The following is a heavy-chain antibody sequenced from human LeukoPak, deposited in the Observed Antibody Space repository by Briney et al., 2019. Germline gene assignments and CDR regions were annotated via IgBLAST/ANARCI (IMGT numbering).Heavy chain of an antibody. J-gene: IGHJ4*02. CDR2: IKQDGSEK. V-gene: IGHV3-7*01. D-gene: IGHD2-21*01. CDR3: ARACGGEPDRFDY. CDR1: GFTFSSYW. Sequence: GGSLRLSCAASGFTFSSYWMSWVRQAPGKGLEWVANIKQDGSEKYYVDSVKGRFTISRDNAKNSLYLQMNSLRAEDTAVYYCARACGGEPDRFDYWGLGTLVTVSS.